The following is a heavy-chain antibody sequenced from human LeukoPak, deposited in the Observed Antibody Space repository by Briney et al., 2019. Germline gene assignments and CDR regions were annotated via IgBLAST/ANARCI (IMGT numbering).Heavy chain of an antibody. D-gene: IGHD3-9*01. J-gene: IGHJ4*02. V-gene: IGHV3-21*04. CDR2: ISSSSSYI. Sequence: GGSLRLSCAASGFTFSSYSMNWVRQAPGKGLEWVSSISSSSSYIYYADSVKGRFTISRDNSKNTLYLQMNSLRAEDTAVYYCARLPRYFDWSEIDYWGQGTLVTVSS. CDR3: ARLPRYFDWSEIDY. CDR1: GFTFSSYS.